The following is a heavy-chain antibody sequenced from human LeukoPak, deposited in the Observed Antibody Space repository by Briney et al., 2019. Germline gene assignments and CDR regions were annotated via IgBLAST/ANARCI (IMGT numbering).Heavy chain of an antibody. Sequence: PGGSLRLPCAASGFIFSSYGIHWVRQAPGQGLEWVAVIWYDGSKEYYSDSVKGRFTVSRDNSKNTAYLQMNSLRAEDTAVYYCARVAGSRLDYWGPGALVTVSS. D-gene: IGHD6-13*01. CDR1: GFIFSSYG. V-gene: IGHV3-33*01. CDR3: ARVAGSRLDY. CDR2: IWYDGSKE. J-gene: IGHJ4*02.